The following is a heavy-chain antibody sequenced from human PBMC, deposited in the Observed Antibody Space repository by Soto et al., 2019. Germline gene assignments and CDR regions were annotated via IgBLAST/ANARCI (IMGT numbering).Heavy chain of an antibody. CDR2: INADNGNT. CDR1: GYTFTSYG. Sequence: GASVKVSCKASGYTFTSYGISWVRQAPGQGLEWMGWINADNGNTKYAQKFQGRVTITRDTSASTAYMELSSLRSEDTAVYYCARGDNWFDPWGQGTLVTVSS. V-gene: IGHV1-18*01. J-gene: IGHJ5*02. CDR3: ARGDNWFDP.